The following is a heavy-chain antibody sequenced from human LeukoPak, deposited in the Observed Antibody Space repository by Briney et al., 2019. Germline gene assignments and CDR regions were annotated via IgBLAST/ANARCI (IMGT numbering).Heavy chain of an antibody. CDR2: IAVGRGNT. J-gene: IGHJ6*04. Sequence: ASVKVSCKASGFTFTSSAMQWVRQARGQRLEWIGWIAVGRGNTNYAQKFQERVTITRDMSTSTAYMELSSLRSEDTAVYYCAATRLEGDWLRPLDGWGKGTTVTVSS. V-gene: IGHV1-58*02. CDR3: AATRLEGDWLRPLDG. D-gene: IGHD3-9*01. CDR1: GFTFTSSA.